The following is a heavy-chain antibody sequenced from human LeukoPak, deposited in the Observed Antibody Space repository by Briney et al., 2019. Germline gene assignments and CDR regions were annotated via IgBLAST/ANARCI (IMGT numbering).Heavy chain of an antibody. D-gene: IGHD6-13*01. CDR1: GFTITTNY. CDR3: ARGPRYSFY. J-gene: IGHJ4*02. CDR2: ISSSSSTI. V-gene: IGHV3-48*02. Sequence: GGSLRLSCAASGFTITTNYMNWVRQAPGKGLEWVSYISSSSSTIYYADSVKGRFTISRDQANNTLYLQMNTLRDEDTAVYYCARGPRYSFYWGQGTLVSVSS.